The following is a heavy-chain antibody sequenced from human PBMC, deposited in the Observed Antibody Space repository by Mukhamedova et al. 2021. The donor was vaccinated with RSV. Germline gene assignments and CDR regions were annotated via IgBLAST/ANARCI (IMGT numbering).Heavy chain of an antibody. D-gene: IGHD2-2*01. V-gene: IGHV4-34*01. CDR2: SGST. Sequence: SGSTNYNPSLKSRVTISVDTSKNQFSLKLSSVTAADTAVYYCARGPYCSSPSCYYYYYYYMDVWGKGTTVTASS. J-gene: IGHJ6*03. CDR3: ARGPYCSSPSCYYYYYYYMDV.